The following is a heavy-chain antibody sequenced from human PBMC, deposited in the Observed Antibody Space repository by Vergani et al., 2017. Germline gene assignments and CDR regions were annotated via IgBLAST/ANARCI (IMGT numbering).Heavy chain of an antibody. V-gene: IGHV3-21*01. J-gene: IGHJ4*02. D-gene: IGHD3-3*01. Sequence: EVQLVESGGGLVKPGGSLRLSCAASGFTFSSYSMNWVRQAPGKGLEWVSSISSSSSTIYYADSVKSRFTISRDNAKNSLYLQMNSLRAEDTAVYYCARAKTIFGAFDYWGQGTLVTVSS. CDR2: ISSSSSTI. CDR3: ARAKTIFGAFDY. CDR1: GFTFSSYS.